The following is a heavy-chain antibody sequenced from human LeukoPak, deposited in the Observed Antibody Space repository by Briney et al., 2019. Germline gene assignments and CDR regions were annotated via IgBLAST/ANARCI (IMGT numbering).Heavy chain of an antibody. CDR2: IYVGGSDT. CDR1: GSPFPSYW. Sequence: HGEPLEISFKGSGSPFPSYWIAWVRRLPGKGLEWRGVIYVGGSDTRYSPSFQGQVTISADKSISTAYLQWGSLKASDTAMYYCARLGYCSGGTCYKSYFDYWGQGTLVTVSS. J-gene: IGHJ4*02. V-gene: IGHV5-51*01. D-gene: IGHD2-15*01. CDR3: ARLGYCSGGTCYKSYFDY.